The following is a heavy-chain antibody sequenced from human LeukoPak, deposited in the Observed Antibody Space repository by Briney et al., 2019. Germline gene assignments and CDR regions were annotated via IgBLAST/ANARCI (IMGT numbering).Heavy chain of an antibody. CDR2: INHSGST. D-gene: IGHD6-13*01. J-gene: IGHJ5*02. V-gene: IGHV4-34*01. CDR3: ARVGSSSWKGFDP. CDR1: GGSFSGYY. Sequence: PSETLSLTCAVYGGSFSGYYWSWIRQPPGKGLEWIGEINHSGSTNYNPSLKSRVTISVDTSKNQFSLKLSSVTAADTAVYYCARVGSSSWKGFDPWGQGTLVTVFS.